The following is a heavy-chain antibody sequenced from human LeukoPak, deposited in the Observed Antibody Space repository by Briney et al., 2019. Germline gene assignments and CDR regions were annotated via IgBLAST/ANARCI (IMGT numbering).Heavy chain of an antibody. CDR2: INHSGST. D-gene: IGHD3-16*02. Sequence: PSETLSLTCAVYGGSFSGYYWSWIRQPPGKGLEWVGEINHSGSTNYNPSLKSRVTISVDTSKNQFSLKLSSVTAADTAVYYCARPSRRGYYDYVWGSYRYTGYYFDYWGQGTLVTVPS. J-gene: IGHJ4*02. CDR1: GGSFSGYY. CDR3: ARPSRRGYYDYVWGSYRYTGYYFDY. V-gene: IGHV4-34*01.